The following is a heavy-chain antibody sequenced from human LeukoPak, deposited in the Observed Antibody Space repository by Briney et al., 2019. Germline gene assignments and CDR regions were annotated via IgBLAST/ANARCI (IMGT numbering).Heavy chain of an antibody. CDR1: GFTFSSYA. Sequence: GGSLRLSCAASGFTFSSYAMNWVRQAPGKGLEWVSSISSSSSYIYYADSVKGRFTISRDNAKNSLYLQMNSLRAEDTAVYYCARDSSLWGRGGYFDYWGQGTLVTVSS. D-gene: IGHD7-27*01. CDR3: ARDSSLWGRGGYFDY. J-gene: IGHJ4*02. CDR2: ISSSSSYI. V-gene: IGHV3-21*01.